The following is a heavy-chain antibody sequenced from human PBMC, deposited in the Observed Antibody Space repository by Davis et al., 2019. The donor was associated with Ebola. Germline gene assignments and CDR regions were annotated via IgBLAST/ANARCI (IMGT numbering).Heavy chain of an antibody. J-gene: IGHJ2*01. V-gene: IGHV3-74*01. D-gene: IGHD3-10*01. CDR1: GFTFSNNW. CDR2: ISWNGDYK. Sequence: PGGSLRLSCAASGFTFSNNWMHWVRQAPGKGLEWVSHISWNGDYKRYADSVKGRFTVSRDNAKNSLHLQMNSLREEDSAFYYCVRDRGADGAYWYFDLWGRGTLVTVSS. CDR3: VRDRGADGAYWYFDL.